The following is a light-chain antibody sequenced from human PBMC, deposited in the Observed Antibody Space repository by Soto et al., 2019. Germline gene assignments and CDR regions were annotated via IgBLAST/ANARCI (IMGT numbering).Light chain of an antibody. Sequence: QSALTQPRSVSGCPGQSVTISCTGTNSDVGGFSYVSWYQQLPGKAPKLIIYGVTKRPSGVPDRFSGSKSGNTASLTISGLQAEDAADYYCCSYAGSSQVFGTGTKVTVL. CDR1: NSDVGGFSY. V-gene: IGLV2-11*01. J-gene: IGLJ1*01. CDR3: CSYAGSSQV. CDR2: GVT.